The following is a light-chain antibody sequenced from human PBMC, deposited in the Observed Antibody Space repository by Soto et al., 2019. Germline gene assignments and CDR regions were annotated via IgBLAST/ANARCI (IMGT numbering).Light chain of an antibody. CDR1: QGIGVW. CDR2: EAS. J-gene: IGKJ2*01. CDR3: QQSYIFPFS. Sequence: DIQMTQSPSSVSASVGDRVTITCRASQGIGVWLAWYQQKPGKAPTLLIYEASSVPRGVPSRFSGSGSVTDFTLTISSLQPEDFATYFCQQSYIFPFSFGPGTKLEIK. V-gene: IGKV1-12*01.